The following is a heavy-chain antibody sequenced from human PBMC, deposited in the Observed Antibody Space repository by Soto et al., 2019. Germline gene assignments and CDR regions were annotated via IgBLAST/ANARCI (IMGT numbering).Heavy chain of an antibody. Sequence: GESRKISCQGSGYDFTTVWIGWVRQMPGKGLECLGIVYPGDSDTRYSPSFQGQVTISADKSINTAYLHFSSLKASDTAIYYCARTTVAGIRGSFDFWGQGTLVTVSS. J-gene: IGHJ4*02. CDR1: GYDFTTVW. CDR2: VYPGDSDT. CDR3: ARTTVAGIRGSFDF. D-gene: IGHD6-19*01. V-gene: IGHV5-51*01.